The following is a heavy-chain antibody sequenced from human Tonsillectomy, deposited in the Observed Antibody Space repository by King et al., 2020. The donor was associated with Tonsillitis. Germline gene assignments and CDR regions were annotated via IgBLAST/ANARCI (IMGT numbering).Heavy chain of an antibody. CDR3: ARGGHYGDYVLGN. Sequence: EVQLVESGGGLIQPGGSLRLSCAASGFTVSSNYMSWVRQAPGKGLEWGSRIYCGGSIYYADPVKGRFTISRDNSKNTLYPQMDSLRAEDTAVYYCARGGHYGDYVLGNWGQGTLVTVSS. J-gene: IGHJ4*02. D-gene: IGHD4-17*01. CDR1: GFTVSSNY. CDR2: IYCGGSI. V-gene: IGHV3-53*01.